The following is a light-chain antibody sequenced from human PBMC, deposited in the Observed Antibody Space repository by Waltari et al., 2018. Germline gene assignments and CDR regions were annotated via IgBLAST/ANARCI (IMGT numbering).Light chain of an antibody. CDR3: SSSTTGSTRYV. Sequence: QSALTQPASVSGSPGQSITISRTGTSSDIGAYNFVSWYQKHPGKAPKVMISHANSRPSGVFSPFSGSKSGNTASLTISGLQAEDEADYYGSSSTTGSTRYVFGSGTKVTVL. J-gene: IGLJ1*01. V-gene: IGLV2-14*03. CDR2: HAN. CDR1: SSDIGAYNF.